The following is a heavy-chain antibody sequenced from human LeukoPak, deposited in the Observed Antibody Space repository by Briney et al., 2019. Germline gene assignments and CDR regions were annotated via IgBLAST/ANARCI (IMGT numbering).Heavy chain of an antibody. Sequence: ASVKVSCKASGYTFTSYYMHWVRQAPGQGLEWMGIINPSGGSTSYAQKFQGRVTMTRDTSTSTVYMELSSLRSEDTAVYHCARDILSKTSVAGTSHPGYYFDYWGQGTLVTVSS. CDR3: ARDILSKTSVAGTSHPGYYFDY. V-gene: IGHV1-46*01. J-gene: IGHJ4*02. CDR2: INPSGGST. D-gene: IGHD6-19*01. CDR1: GYTFTSYY.